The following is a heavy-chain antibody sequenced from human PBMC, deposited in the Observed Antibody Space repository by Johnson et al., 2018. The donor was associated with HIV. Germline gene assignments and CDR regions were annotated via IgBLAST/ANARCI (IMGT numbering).Heavy chain of an antibody. D-gene: IGHD3-22*01. V-gene: IGHV3-66*02. CDR3: ARGSYYDSSGDVYDI. J-gene: IGHJ3*02. CDR1: GFTVSSNY. CDR2: IYSGGST. Sequence: VQLVESGGGFVQPGGSLRLSCAASGFTVSSNYMSWVRQAPGKGLEWVSVIYSGGSTYYADSVKGRFTISRDNSKNTLYLQMNSLRAEDTAVYYCARGSYYDSSGDVYDIWGQWTMVTVSA.